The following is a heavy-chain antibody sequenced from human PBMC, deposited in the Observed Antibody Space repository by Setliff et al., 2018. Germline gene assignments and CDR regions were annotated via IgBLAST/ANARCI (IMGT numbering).Heavy chain of an antibody. D-gene: IGHD7-27*01. CDR3: ARDHGNWGFDY. J-gene: IGHJ4*01. CDR2: ISPSGST. Sequence: SETLSLTCSVSGASITSGGFYWTWIRQPAGKGLEWIGHISPSGSTTYNPSVKSRVTISLDTSKNHFSLKLSSVTAADTAVYYCARDHGNWGFDYWGQGTLVTVSS. V-gene: IGHV4-61*09. CDR1: GASITSGGFY.